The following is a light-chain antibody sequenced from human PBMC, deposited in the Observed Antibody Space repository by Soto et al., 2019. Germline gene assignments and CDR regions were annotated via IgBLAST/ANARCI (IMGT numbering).Light chain of an antibody. J-gene: IGKJ4*01. V-gene: IGKV3-20*01. CDR2: GAS. CDR1: QSVSSSY. CDR3: QQHDNSPLT. Sequence: DIVLTQSPGTLSLSPGGRAALSCRASQSVSSSYLAWYQQKPGQAPRLLIYGASNRATGIPDRFSGSGSGTDFTLTISRLEPEDFAVYYCQQHDNSPLTFGGGTKVDIK.